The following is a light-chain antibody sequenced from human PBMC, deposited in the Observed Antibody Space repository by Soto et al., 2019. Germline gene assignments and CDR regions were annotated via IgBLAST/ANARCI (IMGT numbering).Light chain of an antibody. V-gene: IGKV1-39*01. CDR2: AAS. Sequence: DIQMTQSPSSLSASVGDRVTITCRASQRISSSLNWYQQKPGKAPKRLNYAASSVQSGVPSRFSGSGSGTDFTRTINSRQPEDFATYYCQRSYSTPLTFGGGTK. CDR3: QRSYSTPLT. CDR1: QRISSS. J-gene: IGKJ4*01.